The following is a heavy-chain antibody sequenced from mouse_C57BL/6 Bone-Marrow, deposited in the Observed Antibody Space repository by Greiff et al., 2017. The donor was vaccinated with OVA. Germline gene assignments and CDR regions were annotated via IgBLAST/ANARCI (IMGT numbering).Heavy chain of an antibody. CDR1: GFTFSDYY. D-gene: IGHD1-1*01. CDR3: ARQGIYYYGSSPACLAY. CDR2: ISNGGGST. Sequence: EVKLMESGGGLVQPGGSLKLSCAASGFTFSDYYMYWVRQTPEKRLEWVAYISNGGGSTYYPDTVKGRFTISRDNAKNTLYLQRSRLTSEDTAMFYCARQGIYYYGSSPACLAYWGQGTLVIVSA. V-gene: IGHV5-12*01. J-gene: IGHJ3*01.